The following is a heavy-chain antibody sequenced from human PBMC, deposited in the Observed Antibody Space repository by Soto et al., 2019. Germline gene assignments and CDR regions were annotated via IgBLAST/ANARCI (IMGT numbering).Heavy chain of an antibody. Sequence: QVLLVQSGAEVKRPGSSVKVSCKASGGTFSSYAISWVRQAPGQGLEWMGGIIPISGTANYAQKFQGRVTITADESTSTAYMELSSLTSDDTAVYYCARVGGWYFDYWGQGTLVTVSS. CDR3: ARVGGWYFDY. D-gene: IGHD6-19*01. V-gene: IGHV1-69*01. CDR2: IIPISGTA. J-gene: IGHJ4*02. CDR1: GGTFSSYA.